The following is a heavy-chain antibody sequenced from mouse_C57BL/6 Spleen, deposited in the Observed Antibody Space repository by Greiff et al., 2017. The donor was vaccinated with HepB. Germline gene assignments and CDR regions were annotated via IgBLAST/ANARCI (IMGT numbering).Heavy chain of an antibody. CDR1: GYTFTDYY. J-gene: IGHJ3*01. V-gene: IGHV1-19*01. D-gene: IGHD2-4*01. CDR3: ARGLRRDLAWFAY. CDR2: INPYNGGT. Sequence: VQLQQSGPVLVKPGASVKMSCKASGYTFTDYYMNWVQQSHGKSLEWIGVINPYNGGTSYNQKFKGKATLTVDKSTSTAYMELNSLTSEDTAVYYCARGLRRDLAWFAYWGQGTLVTVSA.